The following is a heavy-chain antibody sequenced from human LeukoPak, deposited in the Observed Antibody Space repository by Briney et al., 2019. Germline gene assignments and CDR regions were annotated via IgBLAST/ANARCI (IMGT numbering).Heavy chain of an antibody. CDR2: ISAYNTNT. D-gene: IGHD2-2*01. CDR1: GYTFTNYA. V-gene: IGHV1-18*01. J-gene: IGHJ4*02. CDR3: ARVVVGESVVPIAGYFDY. Sequence: GASVKVSCKXSGYTFTNYAISWVRQAPGQGLEWMGWISAYNTNTNYAQNLQGRVTMTTDTSTSTAYMELRSLRSDDTAVYYCARVVVGESVVPIAGYFDYWGQGTLVIVSS.